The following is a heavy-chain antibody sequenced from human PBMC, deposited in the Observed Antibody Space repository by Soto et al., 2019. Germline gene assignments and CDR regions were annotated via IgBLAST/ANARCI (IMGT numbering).Heavy chain of an antibody. J-gene: IGHJ6*03. D-gene: IGHD6-19*01. Sequence: QDQLVQSGVEVKKPGASVKVSCKASGYSFTNYSITWVRQAPGQGYEWMGWISAYNGNTNYAQKFQGRVTMITDASTSTADLEVRSLRSDDTAVYYCARDRGVAPPVAVNTHYYYYMDVWGKGTKVTVSS. CDR3: ARDRGVAPPVAVNTHYYYYMDV. CDR2: ISAYNGNT. CDR1: GYSFTNYS. V-gene: IGHV1-18*01.